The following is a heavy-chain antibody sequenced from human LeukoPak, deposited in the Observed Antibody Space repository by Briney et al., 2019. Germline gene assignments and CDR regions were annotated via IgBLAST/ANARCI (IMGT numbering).Heavy chain of an antibody. CDR2: ISWNSGSI. D-gene: IGHD6-19*01. CDR3: AKDPYRAVAGYFDY. V-gene: IGHV3-9*01. J-gene: IGHJ4*02. Sequence: PGGSLRLSCAASGFTFDDYAMHWVRQAPGKGLEWVSGISWNSGSIGYADSVKGRFTIPRDNAKNSLYLQMNSLRAEDTALYYCAKDPYRAVAGYFDYWGQGTLVTVSS. CDR1: GFTFDDYA.